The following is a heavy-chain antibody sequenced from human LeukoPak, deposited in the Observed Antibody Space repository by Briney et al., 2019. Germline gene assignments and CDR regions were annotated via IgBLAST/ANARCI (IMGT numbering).Heavy chain of an antibody. CDR2: LYTGGDT. D-gene: IGHD3-10*01. V-gene: IGHV3-53*01. CDR1: RCAVSAHY. CDR3: ARGPGSRGIFDY. Sequence: GGSRRLSCAVSRCAVSAHYVCWVRQAPGKGLECVSCLYTGGDTYYADSVKGRFTISRDNSKNTLYLQMNSLRAEDTAVYYCARGPGSRGIFDYWGQGTLVTVSS. J-gene: IGHJ4*02.